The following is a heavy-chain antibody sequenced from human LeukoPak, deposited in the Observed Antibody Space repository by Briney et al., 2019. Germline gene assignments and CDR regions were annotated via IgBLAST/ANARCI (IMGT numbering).Heavy chain of an antibody. J-gene: IGHJ4*02. CDR3: ARQEEYYGSGSYYDY. CDR2: IYYSGST. V-gene: IGHV4-39*01. CDR1: GGSVSNGSYY. D-gene: IGHD3-10*01. Sequence: SETLSLTCTVSGGSVSNGSYYWGWIRQPPGEGLEWIGSIYYSGSTYYNPSFKGRVTISVDTSKNQFSLKLSSVTAADTAVYYCARQEEYYGSGSYYDYWGQGTLVTVSS.